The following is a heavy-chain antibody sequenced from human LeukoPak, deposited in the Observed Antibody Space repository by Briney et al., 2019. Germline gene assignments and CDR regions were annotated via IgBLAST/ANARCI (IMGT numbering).Heavy chain of an antibody. D-gene: IGHD6-19*01. CDR1: GFTFSNYW. J-gene: IGHJ4*02. V-gene: IGHV3-7*03. CDR3: ARAIAEACTDS. Sequence: GGSLRLSCAASGFTFSNYWMSWVRQAPGKGLEWVANIKEDGSEKNYVDSVKGRFTISRDNAKSSVYLQMNTLRAEDTAMYYCARAIAEACTDSWGQGTLVTVSS. CDR2: IKEDGSEK.